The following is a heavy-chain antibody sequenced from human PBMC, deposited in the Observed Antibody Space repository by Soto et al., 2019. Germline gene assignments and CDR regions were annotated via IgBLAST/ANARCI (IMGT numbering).Heavy chain of an antibody. V-gene: IGHV1-69*13. J-gene: IGHJ6*02. CDR1: GGTFSSYA. Sequence: ASVKVSCKASGGTFSSYAISWVRQAPGQGLEWMGGIIPIFGTANYAQKFQGRVTITADESTSTAYMELSSLRSEDTAVYYCSRGRIFGVVMENKLYYYGMDVWGQGTTVTVSS. CDR3: SRGRIFGVVMENKLYYYGMDV. D-gene: IGHD3-3*01. CDR2: IIPIFGTA.